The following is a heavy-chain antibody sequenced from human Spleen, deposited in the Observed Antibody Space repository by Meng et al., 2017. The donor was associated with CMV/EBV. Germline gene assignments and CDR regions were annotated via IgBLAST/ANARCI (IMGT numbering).Heavy chain of an antibody. Sequence: GGSLRLSCAASGFTFSSYGIHWVRQAPGKGLEWVAFIQSGGGNKYYADSVKGRFTISRDNSKNTLYLQMNSLRPEDTAVYYCAKDGGTGGDVTVTSYYGMGVWGQGTTVTVSS. CDR2: IQSGGGNK. CDR1: GFTFSSYG. CDR3: AKDGGTGGDVTVTSYYGMGV. D-gene: IGHD1-1*01. V-gene: IGHV3-30*02. J-gene: IGHJ6*02.